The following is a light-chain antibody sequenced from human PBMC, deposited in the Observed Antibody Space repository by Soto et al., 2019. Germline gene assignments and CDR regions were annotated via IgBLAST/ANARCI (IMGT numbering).Light chain of an antibody. CDR2: AAS. CDR3: QQFKNYPIT. CDR1: EDISSY. J-gene: IGKJ5*01. Sequence: IQLTQSPSSLSASVGDRVTFTCRASEDISSYLVWYQQKPGAAPKLLIYAASALHSGVPSRFSGSGSGTDFTLTISSLNPEDFAVYFCQQFKNYPITVGQGTRLQIK. V-gene: IGKV1-9*01.